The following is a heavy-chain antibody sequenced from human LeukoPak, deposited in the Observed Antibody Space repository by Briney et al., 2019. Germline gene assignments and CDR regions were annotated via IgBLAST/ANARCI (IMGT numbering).Heavy chain of an antibody. CDR3: ARGIRTVTTFYEAKYWYFDL. J-gene: IGHJ2*01. D-gene: IGHD4-17*01. CDR1: GRSFSGDY. Sequence: SESLSLTCAVDGRSFSGDYWSWIRQPRGKGLEWIGEINHSGSTNYNTSRKSRVTISVDTSKNQSSMKRTAVTAADTAVYYCARGIRTVTTFYEAKYWYFDLWGRGTLVTVSS. V-gene: IGHV4-34*01. CDR2: INHSGST.